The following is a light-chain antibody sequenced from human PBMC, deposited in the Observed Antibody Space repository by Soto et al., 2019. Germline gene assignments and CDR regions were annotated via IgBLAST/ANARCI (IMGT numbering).Light chain of an antibody. Sequence: QSVLTQPASVSGSPGQSITISCTGSSSDVGGYDFVSWYQQHPGQAPKLMIFEVTNRPSGLSDRFSGSKSGNTAFLTISGLQAEDEATYYCSSYTSSSNLVFGGGTKVTVL. V-gene: IGLV2-14*01. CDR1: SSDVGGYDF. J-gene: IGLJ2*01. CDR3: SSYTSSSNLV. CDR2: EVT.